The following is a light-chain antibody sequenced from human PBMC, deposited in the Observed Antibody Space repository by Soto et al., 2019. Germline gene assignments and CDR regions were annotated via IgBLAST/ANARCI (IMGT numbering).Light chain of an antibody. CDR1: QSVNNNY. CDR3: QQYGTSPVT. J-gene: IGKJ4*01. Sequence: IVLTQSPGTLSLSPGERATLSCRASQSVNNNYLAWYQQKPGQAPRLLIYGASSRATGIPDRFSGSGSGTDVTLTISRLEPEDSAVYYCQQYGTSPVTFGGGTKAEIK. CDR2: GAS. V-gene: IGKV3-20*01.